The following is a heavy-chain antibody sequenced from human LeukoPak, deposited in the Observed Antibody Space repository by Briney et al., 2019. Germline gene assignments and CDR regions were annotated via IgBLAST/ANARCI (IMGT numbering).Heavy chain of an antibody. D-gene: IGHD1-26*01. CDR3: AREFTGGSYFGYYYYYYMDV. J-gene: IGHJ6*03. Sequence: PGGSLRLSCAASGFTFSSYWMSWVRQAPGKGLEWVANIKQDGSEKYYVDSVKGRFTISRDNAKNSLYLQMNSLRAEDTAVYYCAREFTGGSYFGYYYYYYMDVWGKGTTVTVSS. V-gene: IGHV3-7*01. CDR1: GFTFSSYW. CDR2: IKQDGSEK.